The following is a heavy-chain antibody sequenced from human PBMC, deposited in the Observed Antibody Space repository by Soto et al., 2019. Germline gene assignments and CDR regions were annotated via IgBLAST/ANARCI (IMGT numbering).Heavy chain of an antibody. CDR3: FNVAFGY. CDR2: IEEDGSEE. Sequence: EVQLVESGGGLVQPGGSLRLSCAASGFSFRSNWMSWVRQAPGKGLEWVANIEEDGSEEYYVDSVKGRFTISRDNAQNSLYLQMNSLRAEDTALYYCFNVAFGYWGQGTLVTVSS. CDR1: GFSFRSNW. J-gene: IGHJ4*02. V-gene: IGHV3-7*01.